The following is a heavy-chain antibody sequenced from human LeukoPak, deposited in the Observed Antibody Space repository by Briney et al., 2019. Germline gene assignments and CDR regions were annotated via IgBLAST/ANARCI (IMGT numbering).Heavy chain of an antibody. D-gene: IGHD6-19*01. CDR1: GGSFSGYY. J-gene: IGHJ4*02. CDR3: ARVGSAAVAGQFDY. CDR2: INHSGST. Sequence: SETLSLTCAVYGGSFSGYYWSWIRQPPGKGLEWIGEINHSGSTNYNPSLKSRVTISVDTSKNQFSLKLSSVTAADTAVYYCARVGSAAVAGQFDYWGQGTLVTVSS. V-gene: IGHV4-34*01.